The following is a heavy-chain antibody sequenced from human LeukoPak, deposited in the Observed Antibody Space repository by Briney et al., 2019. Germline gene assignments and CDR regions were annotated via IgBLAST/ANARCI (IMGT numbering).Heavy chain of an antibody. J-gene: IGHJ4*02. V-gene: IGHV3-23*01. CDR2: ISDSGGST. D-gene: IGHD4-23*01. Sequence: GGSLRLSCAASGFTFSSYVMSLVRQAPGKGLEWVSAISDSGGSTYYADSVKGRFTISRDNFKNTLYLQTNSVRAEDTAVYYGAMGPDSNSPPWDYWGQGTLVTVSS. CDR3: AMGPDSNSPPWDY. CDR1: GFTFSSYV.